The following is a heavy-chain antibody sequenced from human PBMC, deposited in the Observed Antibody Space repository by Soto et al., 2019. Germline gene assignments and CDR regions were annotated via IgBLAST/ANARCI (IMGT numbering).Heavy chain of an antibody. J-gene: IGHJ4*02. D-gene: IGHD1-26*01. V-gene: IGHV4-59*01. CDR3: ARVVSASLDY. CDR1: GGSISRYY. CDR2: IHYSGST. Sequence: PSETLSLTWTVAGGSISRYYWTWIRQPPGEGLEWIGYIHYSGSTSYHPSLKGRVTISIDTSKNQFSLRLTSVTAADTAVYYCARVVSASLDYWGQGTPVTVSS.